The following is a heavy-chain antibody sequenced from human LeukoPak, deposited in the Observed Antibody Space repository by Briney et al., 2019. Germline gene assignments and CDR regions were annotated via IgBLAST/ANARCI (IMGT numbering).Heavy chain of an antibody. D-gene: IGHD3-22*01. CDR1: GGSISSGGYY. V-gene: IGHV4-31*03. CDR3: ARDRKNTYYYDSSGYLRADYFDY. Sequence: TLSLTCTVSGGSISSGGYYWSWLRQHPGKGLEWIGYICYSGSTYYNPSLKSRVTISVDTSKNQFSLKLSSVTAADTAVYYCARDRKNTYYYDSSGYLRADYFDYWGQGTLVTVSS. J-gene: IGHJ4*02. CDR2: ICYSGST.